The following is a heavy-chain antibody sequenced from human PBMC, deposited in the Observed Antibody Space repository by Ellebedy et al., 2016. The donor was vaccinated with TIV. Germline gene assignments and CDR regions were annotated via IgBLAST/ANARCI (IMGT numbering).Heavy chain of an antibody. CDR2: IRNKASGGTT. Sequence: GESLKISCTASGFTFGDYSMNWFRQAPGKGLEWVGCIRNKASGGTTDYAASVEGRFTISRDDSNIIAYLQMNSLRTEDTAVYYCGRDWNDIKYYYNGMDVWGQGTTVTVSS. CDR1: GFTFGDYS. D-gene: IGHD1-1*01. V-gene: IGHV3-49*03. J-gene: IGHJ6*02. CDR3: GRDWNDIKYYYNGMDV.